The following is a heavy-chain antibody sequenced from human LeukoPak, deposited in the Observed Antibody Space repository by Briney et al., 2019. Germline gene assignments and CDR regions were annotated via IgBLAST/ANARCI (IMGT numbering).Heavy chain of an antibody. D-gene: IGHD3-10*01. J-gene: IGHJ6*02. CDR3: TIAAGGYYYGMDV. V-gene: IGHV3-73*01. CDR2: IRSKANSYAT. Sequence: GGSLKLSCAASGFTFSGSAMHWVRQASGKGLEWVGRIRSKANSYATAYAASVKGRFTISRDDSKNTAYLQMNSLKTEDTAVYYRTIAAGGYYYGMDVWGQGTTVTVSS. CDR1: GFTFSGSA.